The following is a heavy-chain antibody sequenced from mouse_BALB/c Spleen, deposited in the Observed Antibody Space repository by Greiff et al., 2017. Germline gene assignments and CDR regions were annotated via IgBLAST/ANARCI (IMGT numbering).Heavy chain of an antibody. D-gene: IGHD2-4*01. V-gene: IGHV3-6*02. CDR2: ISYDGSN. J-gene: IGHJ2*01. Sequence: EVQLQQSGPGLVKPSQSLSLTCSVTGYSITSGYYWNWIRQFPGNKLEWMGYISYDGSNNYNPSLKNRISITRDTSKNQFFLKLNSVTTEDTATYYCAWSYYDYDYWGQGTTLTVSS. CDR3: AWSYYDYDY. CDR1: GYSITSGYY.